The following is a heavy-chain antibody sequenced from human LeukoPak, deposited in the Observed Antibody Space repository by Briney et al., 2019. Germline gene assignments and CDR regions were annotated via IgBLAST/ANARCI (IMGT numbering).Heavy chain of an antibody. J-gene: IGHJ2*01. Sequence: GGSLRLSCAPSGFTFSTYDTHWVRHAAGEGLEWGSAIDTAGGTYYPGSVKGRFTISRENTKNSLYLQMNSLRAGDTAVYYCIRESNYYDSSTSPGYFDLWGRGTLVTVSS. CDR3: IRESNYYDSSTSPGYFDL. V-gene: IGHV3-13*04. D-gene: IGHD3-22*01. CDR1: GFTFSTYD. CDR2: IDTAGGT.